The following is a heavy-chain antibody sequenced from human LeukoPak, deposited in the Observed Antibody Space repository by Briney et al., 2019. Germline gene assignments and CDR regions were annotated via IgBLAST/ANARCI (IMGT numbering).Heavy chain of an antibody. Sequence: GGSLRLSCAASGFTFSSYEMNWVRQAPGKGLEWVSYISSSGSTIYYADSVKGRFTISRDNAKNSLYLQMNSLRAEDTAVYYCASPSIAVTYYYYYMDVWGKGTTVTISS. CDR1: GFTFSSYE. CDR3: ASPSIAVTYYYYYMDV. J-gene: IGHJ6*03. CDR2: ISSSGSTI. V-gene: IGHV3-48*03. D-gene: IGHD6-19*01.